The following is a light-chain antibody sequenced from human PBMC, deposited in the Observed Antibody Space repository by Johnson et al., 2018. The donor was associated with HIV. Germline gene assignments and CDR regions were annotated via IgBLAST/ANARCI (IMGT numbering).Light chain of an antibody. CDR3: GTWDSSLRSVF. CDR1: SSNIGKNY. V-gene: IGLV1-51*02. Sequence: QSVLTQPPSVSAAPGQKVSISCSGSSSNIGKNYVSWYQQFPGTAPKLPIYENNKRPSGIPDRFSGSKSGTSATLGITGLQTGAEADYYCGTWDSSLRSVFFGSGTKVTVL. CDR2: ENN. J-gene: IGLJ1*01.